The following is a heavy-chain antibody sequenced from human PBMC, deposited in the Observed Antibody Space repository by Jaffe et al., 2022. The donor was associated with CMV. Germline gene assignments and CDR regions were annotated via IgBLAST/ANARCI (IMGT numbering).Heavy chain of an antibody. CDR3: ARHLAAAGINWFDP. Sequence: QLQLQESGPGLVKPSETLSLTCTVSGGSISSSSYYWGWIRQPPGKGLEWIGSIYYSGSTYYNPSLKSRVTISVDTSKNQFSLKLSSVTAADTAVYYCARHLAAAGINWFDPWGQGTLVTVSS. CDR1: GGSISSSSYY. D-gene: IGHD6-13*01. CDR2: IYYSGST. J-gene: IGHJ5*02. V-gene: IGHV4-39*01.